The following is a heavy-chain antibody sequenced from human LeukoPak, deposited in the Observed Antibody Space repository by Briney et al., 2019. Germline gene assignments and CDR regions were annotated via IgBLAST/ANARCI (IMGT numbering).Heavy chain of an antibody. V-gene: IGHV1-8*01. CDR1: GYTFTSYD. CDR3: ARPYDSSGYYYSDAFDI. J-gene: IGHJ3*02. D-gene: IGHD3-22*01. CDR2: MNPNSGNT. Sequence: ASVKVSCKASGYTFTSYDINWVRQATGQGLEWMGWMNPNSGNTGYAQKFQGRVTMTRNTSIGTAYMGLSSLGSEDTAVYYCARPYDSSGYYYSDAFDIWGQGTMVTVSS.